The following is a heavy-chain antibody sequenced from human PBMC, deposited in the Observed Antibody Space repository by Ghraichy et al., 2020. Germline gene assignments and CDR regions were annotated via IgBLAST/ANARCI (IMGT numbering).Heavy chain of an antibody. J-gene: IGHJ6*02. CDR3: AREGESLTTVHYYYYGMDV. CDR2: MNPNSGNT. Sequence: VKVSCKASGYTFTSYDINWVRQATGQGLEWMGWMNPNSGNTGYAQKFQGRVTMTRNTSISTAYMELSSLRSEDTAVYYCAREGESLTTVHYYYYGMDVWGQGTTVTVSS. D-gene: IGHD4-11*01. V-gene: IGHV1-8*01. CDR1: GYTFTSYD.